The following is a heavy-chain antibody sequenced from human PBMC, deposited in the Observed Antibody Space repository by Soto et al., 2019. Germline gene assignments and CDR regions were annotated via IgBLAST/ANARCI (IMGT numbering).Heavy chain of an antibody. D-gene: IGHD1-1*01. CDR2: ISSSSSYI. Sequence: EVELVESGGGLVNPGGSLRLSCTASGFTFSSYTMIWVRQAPGKGLEWVSSISSSSSYIYYADSMKGRFTISRDNAKNSLYLQMASLRVEDTAVYYCARDRQQLYYMDVWGKGTTVTVSS. CDR3: ARDRQQLYYMDV. J-gene: IGHJ6*03. V-gene: IGHV3-21*01. CDR1: GFTFSSYT.